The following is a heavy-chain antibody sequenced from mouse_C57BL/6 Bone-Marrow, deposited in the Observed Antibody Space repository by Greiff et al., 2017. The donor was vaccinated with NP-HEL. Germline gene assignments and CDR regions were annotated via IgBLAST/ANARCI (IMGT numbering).Heavy chain of an antibody. J-gene: IGHJ4*01. Sequence: QVQLQQPGAELVKPGASVKLSCKASGYTFTSYWMQWVKQRPGQGLEWIGEIDPSDSYTNYNQKFKGKATLTVDTSSSTAYMQLSSLTSEDSAVYYCAINYDFAYAMDYWGQGTSVTVSS. D-gene: IGHD2-4*01. CDR1: GYTFTSYW. V-gene: IGHV1-50*01. CDR3: AINYDFAYAMDY. CDR2: IDPSDSYT.